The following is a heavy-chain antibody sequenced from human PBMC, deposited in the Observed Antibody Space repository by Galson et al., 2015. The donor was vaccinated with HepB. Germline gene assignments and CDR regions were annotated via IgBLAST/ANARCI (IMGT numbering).Heavy chain of an antibody. Sequence: SLRLSCAAPGFTFSSYAMSWVRQAPGKGLEWVSTISGSGSSTSYGDSVKGRFTTSRDNSNNTLYLHMNSLGAEDTAVYYCAKTRGPYCNSISCHHFDFWGQGTLAIVSS. D-gene: IGHD2/OR15-2a*01. J-gene: IGHJ4*02. CDR1: GFTFSSYA. CDR3: AKTRGPYCNSISCHHFDF. CDR2: ISGSGSST. V-gene: IGHV3-23*01.